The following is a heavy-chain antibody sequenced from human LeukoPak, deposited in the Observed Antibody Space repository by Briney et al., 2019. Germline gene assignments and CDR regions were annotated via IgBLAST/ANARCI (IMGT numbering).Heavy chain of an antibody. J-gene: IGHJ4*02. V-gene: IGHV1-58*02. CDR2: IVVGSSNT. CDR3: AANDGGRSGWSFDY. CDR1: GFTFTSSA. D-gene: IGHD6-19*01. Sequence: TSVKVSCKASGFTFTSSAMQWVRQARGQRLEWIGWIVVGSSNTNYAQKFQERVTITRDMSTSTAYMELSSLRSEDTAVYYCAANDGGRSGWSFDYRGQGTLVTFSS.